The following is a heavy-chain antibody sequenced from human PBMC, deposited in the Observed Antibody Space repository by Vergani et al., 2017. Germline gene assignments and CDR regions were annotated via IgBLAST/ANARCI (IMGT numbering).Heavy chain of an antibody. J-gene: IGHJ4*02. CDR1: GGSISSGDYY. Sequence: QVQLQESGPGLVKPSQTLSLTCTVSGGSISSGDYYWSWIRQPPGKGLEWIGYIYYSGSTYYNPSLKSRVTISVDTSKNQFSLKLSSVTAADTAVYYCARVVGDTAMAQGIRFDYWGQGTLVTVSS. CDR3: ARVVGDTAMAQGIRFDY. V-gene: IGHV4-30-4*01. CDR2: IYYSGST. D-gene: IGHD5-18*01.